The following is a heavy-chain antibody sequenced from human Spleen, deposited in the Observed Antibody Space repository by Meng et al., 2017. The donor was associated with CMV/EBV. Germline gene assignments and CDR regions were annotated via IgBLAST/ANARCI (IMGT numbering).Heavy chain of an antibody. Sequence: QRQLQESGPGLVKPSEPLSLTCTVSGGSISSSSYYWGWIRQPPGKGLEWIGSIYYSGSTYYNPSLKSRVTISVDTSKNQFSLKLSSVTAADTAVYYCARDWKRIQGGWFDPWGQGTLVTVSS. CDR2: IYYSGST. V-gene: IGHV4-39*07. J-gene: IGHJ5*02. D-gene: IGHD5-18*01. CDR3: ARDWKRIQGGWFDP. CDR1: GGSISSSSYY.